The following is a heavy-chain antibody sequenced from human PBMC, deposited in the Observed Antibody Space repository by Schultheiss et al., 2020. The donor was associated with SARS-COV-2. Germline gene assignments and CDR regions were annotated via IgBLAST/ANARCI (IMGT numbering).Heavy chain of an antibody. CDR1: GGSISSGDYY. J-gene: IGHJ4*02. V-gene: IGHV4-30-4*01. CDR3: ARDSGGVYPEYYFDY. D-gene: IGHD6-6*01. CDR2: IYYSGST. Sequence: SQTLSLTCTVSGGSISSGDYYWSWIRQHPGKGLEWIGYIYYSGSTYYNPSLKSRVTISVDTSKNQFSLKLSSVTAADTAVYYCARDSGGVYPEYYFDYWGQGTLVTVSS.